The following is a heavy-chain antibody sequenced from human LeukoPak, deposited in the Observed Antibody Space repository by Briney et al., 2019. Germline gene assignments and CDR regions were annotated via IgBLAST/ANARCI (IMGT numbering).Heavy chain of an antibody. CDR2: IFYSGST. V-gene: IGHV4-39*01. CDR3: ARHGVAVAGTPYNWFDP. J-gene: IGHJ5*02. D-gene: IGHD6-19*01. Sequence: SETLSLTCAVSGGSISSGGYYWGWIRQPPGKGLEWIGSIFYSGSTFYNPSLKCRVTISVDSSKNQFSLKVNSVTAADTAVYYCARHGVAVAGTPYNWFDPWGQGTLVTVSS. CDR1: GGSISSGGYY.